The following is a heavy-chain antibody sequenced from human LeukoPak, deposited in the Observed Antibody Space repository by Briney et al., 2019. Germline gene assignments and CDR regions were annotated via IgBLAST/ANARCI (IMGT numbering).Heavy chain of an antibody. J-gene: IGHJ4*02. CDR1: GGSFSGYY. Sequence: SETLSLTCAVYGGSFSGYYWSWIRQPAGKGLEWIGRIYTSGSTNYNPSLKSRVTISVDTSKNQFSLKLSSVTAADTAVYYCARGPYYYDSSGSFDYWGQGTVVTVSS. CDR3: ARGPYYYDSSGSFDY. CDR2: IYTSGST. D-gene: IGHD3-22*01. V-gene: IGHV4-59*10.